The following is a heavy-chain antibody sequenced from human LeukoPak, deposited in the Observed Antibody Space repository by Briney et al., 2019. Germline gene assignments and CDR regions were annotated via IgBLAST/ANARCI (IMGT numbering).Heavy chain of an antibody. J-gene: IGHJ4*02. Sequence: PGGSLRLSCAASGFTFSTYAIHWVRQAPGKGLEWVTAISDDGTYKYYADSVKGRFTISRDNSKNTLYLQLNSLRVEDTAVYYCAREHGRSGYFDYWGQGTLVSVSS. CDR3: AREHGRSGYFDY. CDR1: GFTFSTYA. D-gene: IGHD3-22*01. V-gene: IGHV3-30*04. CDR2: ISDDGTYK.